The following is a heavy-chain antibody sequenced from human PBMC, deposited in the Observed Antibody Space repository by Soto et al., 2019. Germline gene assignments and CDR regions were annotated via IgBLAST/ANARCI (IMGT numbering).Heavy chain of an antibody. CDR3: ARLPLQLWLRGYFDY. J-gene: IGHJ4*02. CDR1: GGSFSSYY. Sequence: SETLSLTCAVYGGSFSSYYWGWIRQPPGKGLEWIGSIYYSGSTYYNPSLKSRVTISVDTSKNQFSLKLSSVTAADTAVYYCARLPLQLWLRGYFDYWGQGTLVTVSS. CDR2: IYYSGST. V-gene: IGHV4-39*01. D-gene: IGHD5-18*01.